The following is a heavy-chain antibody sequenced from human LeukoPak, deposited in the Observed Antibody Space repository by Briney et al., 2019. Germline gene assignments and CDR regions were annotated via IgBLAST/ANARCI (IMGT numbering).Heavy chain of an antibody. CDR2: ISSSSSYL. Sequence: GGSLRLSCAASGFTFSTYSMNWVRQAPGKGLEWVSSISSSSSYLYYADSLKGRFTISRDNAKNSLYLQMNSLRAEDTAVYYCAELGITMIGGVWGQGTLVTVSS. V-gene: IGHV3-21*01. CDR1: GFTFSTYS. J-gene: IGHJ4*02. D-gene: IGHD3-10*02. CDR3: AELGITMIGGV.